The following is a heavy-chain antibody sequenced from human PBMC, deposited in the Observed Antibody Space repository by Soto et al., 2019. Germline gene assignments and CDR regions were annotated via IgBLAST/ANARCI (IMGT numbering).Heavy chain of an antibody. J-gene: IGHJ4*02. V-gene: IGHV3-23*01. CDR1: GFTFSSYA. D-gene: IGHD6-19*01. CDR3: AKAGGIAVPGTHLDY. Sequence: EVQLLESGGGSVQPGGSLRLSCAASGFTFSSYAMSWVRQAPGKGLEWVSAISGTGSSTNYADSVEARFTISRDNSKNTLYLQMSSLRAEDTAVYDCAKAGGIAVPGTHLDYWGQGTLVTVSS. CDR2: ISGTGSST.